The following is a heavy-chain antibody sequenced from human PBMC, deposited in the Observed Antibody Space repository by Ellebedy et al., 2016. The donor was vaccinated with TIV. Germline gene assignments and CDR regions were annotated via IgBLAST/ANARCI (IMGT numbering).Heavy chain of an antibody. CDR3: ARDLGGTETSLLNYYFDS. CDR2: IIPVLGAA. Sequence: AASVKVSCKASGYTFTSYGINWVRQAPGQGLEWVGRIIPVLGAADSAPKFRVRVTITADKSTSTAYMELRSLRSEDTAGYYCARDLGGTETSLLNYYFDSWGQGTLVTVSS. J-gene: IGHJ4*02. D-gene: IGHD1-26*01. CDR1: GYTFTSYG. V-gene: IGHV1-69*04.